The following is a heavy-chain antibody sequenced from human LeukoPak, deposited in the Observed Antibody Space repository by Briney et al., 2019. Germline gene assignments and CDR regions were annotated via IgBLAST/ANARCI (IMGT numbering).Heavy chain of an antibody. J-gene: IGHJ4*02. Sequence: ASVKVSCKASGGTFISYAISWVRQAPGQGLEWMGWINPNSGGTNYAQKFQGRVTMTRDTSISTAYMELSRLRSDDTAVYYCAGAPRALDYWGQGTLVTVSS. V-gene: IGHV1-2*02. CDR1: GGTFISYA. CDR3: AGAPRALDY. CDR2: INPNSGGT.